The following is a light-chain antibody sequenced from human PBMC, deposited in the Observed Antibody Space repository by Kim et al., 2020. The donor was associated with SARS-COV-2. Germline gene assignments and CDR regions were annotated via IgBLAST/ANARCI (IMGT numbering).Light chain of an antibody. J-gene: IGKJ5*01. CDR2: DAS. Sequence: CVSPGESATLSCRASQSVRTYLAWYQQKPGQAPRLLIYDASNRATCIPARFSGRGSGTDFTLTISSLEPEDFAVYYCQQRGNWPTFGQGTRLEIK. V-gene: IGKV3-11*01. CDR1: QSVRTY. CDR3: QQRGNWPT.